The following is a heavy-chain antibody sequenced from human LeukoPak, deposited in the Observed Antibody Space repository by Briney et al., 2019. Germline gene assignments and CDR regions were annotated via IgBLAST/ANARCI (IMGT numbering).Heavy chain of an antibody. V-gene: IGHV3-23*01. CDR2: ISGSGGST. D-gene: IGHD5-12*01. CDR1: GFTFSSYA. Sequence: PGGSLRLSCAASGFTFSSYAMSWVRQAPGKGLERVSAISGSGGSTYYADSVKGRFTISRDNSKNTLYLQMNSLRAEDTAVYYCAKDELLRGYSGYDWEYYFDYWGQGTLVTVSS. CDR3: AKDELLRGYSGYDWEYYFDY. J-gene: IGHJ4*02.